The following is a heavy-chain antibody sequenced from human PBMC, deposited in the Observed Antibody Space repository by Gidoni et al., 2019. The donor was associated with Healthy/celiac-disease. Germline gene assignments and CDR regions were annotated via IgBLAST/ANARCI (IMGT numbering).Heavy chain of an antibody. CDR2: IYSGGST. Sequence: EVQLVESGGGLVQPGGSLRLSCAASGFTVSSNYMSWVRQAPGKGLAWVSVIYSGGSTYYADSVKGRFTISRDNSKNTLYLQMNSLRDEDTAVYYCARDRGGRGFDYWGQGTLVTVSS. V-gene: IGHV3-66*01. CDR1: GFTVSSNY. D-gene: IGHD3-3*01. CDR3: ARDRGGRGFDY. J-gene: IGHJ4*02.